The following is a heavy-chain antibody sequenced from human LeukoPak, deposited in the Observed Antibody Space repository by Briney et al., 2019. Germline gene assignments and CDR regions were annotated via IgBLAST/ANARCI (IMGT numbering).Heavy chain of an antibody. CDR1: GGSFSGYY. CDR2: INHSGST. Sequence: SETLSLTCAVYGGSFSGYYWSWIRQPPGKGLGWIGEINHSGSTNYNPSLKSRVTISVDTSKNQFSLKLSSVTAADTAVYYCARADSLRYFDWLLSFYYYYYYMDVWGKGTTVTVSS. V-gene: IGHV4-34*01. CDR3: ARADSLRYFDWLLSFYYYYYYMDV. D-gene: IGHD3-9*01. J-gene: IGHJ6*03.